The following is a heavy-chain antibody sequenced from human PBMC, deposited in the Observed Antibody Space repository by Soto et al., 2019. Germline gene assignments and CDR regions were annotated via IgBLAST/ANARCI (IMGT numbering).Heavy chain of an antibody. Sequence: GESLKISCKGSGYSFTSYWISWVRQMPGKGLEWMGRIDPSDSYTNYSPSFQGHVTISADKSISTAYLQWSSLKASDTAMYYCARSLSPLHYYYYGMDVWGQGTTVTVSS. CDR2: IDPSDSYT. J-gene: IGHJ6*02. CDR3: ARSLSPLHYYYYGMDV. V-gene: IGHV5-10-1*01. CDR1: GYSFTSYW. D-gene: IGHD3-16*02.